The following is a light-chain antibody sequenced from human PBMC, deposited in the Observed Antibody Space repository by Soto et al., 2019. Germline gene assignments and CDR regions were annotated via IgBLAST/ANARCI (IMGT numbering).Light chain of an antibody. CDR2: SAS. V-gene: IGKV3-15*01. Sequence: EVVMTQSPATLSVSPGDRATLSCRASQSVDTNVVWYQQKPGQPPRLLVHSASIRATGVPARFTGIGSGTDFTLTSSGLQSADFAIYYCQQYCNWPPYTFGQGTRLQIK. CDR1: QSVDTN. J-gene: IGKJ2*01. CDR3: QQYCNWPPYT.